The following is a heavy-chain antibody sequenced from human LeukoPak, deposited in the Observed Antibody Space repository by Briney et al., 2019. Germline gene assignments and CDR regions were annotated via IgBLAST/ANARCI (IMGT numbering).Heavy chain of an antibody. CDR3: ASLIVVVVAATHWFDP. CDR1: GDSISSSSYY. Sequence: SETLSLTCTVSGDSISSSSYYWGWIRQPPGKGLEWIGSIYYSGSTYYNPSLKSRVTMSVDTSKNQFSLKLSSVTAADTAVYYCASLIVVVVAATHWFDPWGQGTLVTVSS. D-gene: IGHD2-15*01. CDR2: IYYSGST. J-gene: IGHJ5*02. V-gene: IGHV4-39*01.